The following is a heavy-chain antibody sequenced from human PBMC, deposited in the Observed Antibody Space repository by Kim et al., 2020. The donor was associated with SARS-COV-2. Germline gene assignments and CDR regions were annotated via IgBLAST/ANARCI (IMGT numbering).Heavy chain of an antibody. CDR1: GYTFSSFD. D-gene: IGHD2-15*01. CDR3: ARGRRDIVVVVVDPYYYYYMDV. Sequence: ASVKVSCKASGYTFSSFDINWVRQATGQGLEWMGWMNPNSGNTGYAQKFQGRVTMTRNTSISTAYMELSSLRSEDTAVYYCARGRRDIVVVVVDPYYYYYMDVWGKGTTVTVSS. J-gene: IGHJ6*03. CDR2: MNPNSGNT. V-gene: IGHV1-8*01.